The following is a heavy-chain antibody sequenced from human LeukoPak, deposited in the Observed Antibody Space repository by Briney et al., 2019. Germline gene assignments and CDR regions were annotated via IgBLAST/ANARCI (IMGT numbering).Heavy chain of an antibody. CDR1: GGSISSYY. Sequence: SETLSLTCTVSGGSISSYYWSWIRQPPGKGLEWIGYIYYSGSTNYNPSLKSRVTISVDTSKNQFSLKLSSVTAADTAVYYCAREGQDYYYMDVWGKGTTVTVSS. J-gene: IGHJ6*03. CDR2: IYYSGST. V-gene: IGHV4-59*01. CDR3: AREGQDYYYMDV.